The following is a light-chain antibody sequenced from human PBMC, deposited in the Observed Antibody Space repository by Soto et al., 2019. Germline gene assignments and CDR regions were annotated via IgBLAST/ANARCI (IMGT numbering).Light chain of an antibody. J-gene: IGKJ1*01. CDR2: KAS. V-gene: IGKV1-5*03. Sequence: DIQMTQSPPTLSASVGDRVTITCRASQSISSWLAWYQQKPGKAPKLLIYKASGLEGGVPSRFSGSGSGTEFTLTISSLQPDDFATYYCQQYDSYWTFGQGTKVEIK. CDR1: QSISSW. CDR3: QQYDSYWT.